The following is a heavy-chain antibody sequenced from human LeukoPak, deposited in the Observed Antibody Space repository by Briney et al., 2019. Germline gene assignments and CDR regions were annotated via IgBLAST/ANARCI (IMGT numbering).Heavy chain of an antibody. CDR1: GFTFSSYW. CDR3: ARGESGYYYNGY. CDR2: IDSDGSST. J-gene: IGHJ4*02. D-gene: IGHD1-26*01. Sequence: GGSLRLSCAASGFTFSSYWMHWVRQAPGKGLVRVSRIDSDGSSTSYADSVKGRFTISRDNAKNTLYLQMNSLRAEDTAVYYCARGESGYYYNGYWGQGTLLTVSS. V-gene: IGHV3-74*01.